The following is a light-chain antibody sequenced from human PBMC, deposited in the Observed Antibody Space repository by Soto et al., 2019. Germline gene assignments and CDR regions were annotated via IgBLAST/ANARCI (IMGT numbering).Light chain of an antibody. CDR2: EVS. V-gene: IGKV2D-29*01. CDR1: QSLSHSDGKTY. J-gene: IGKJ4*01. Sequence: DIVLTQTPLSLSVTPGQPASISCKSSQSLSHSDGKTYLNWYLQKPDQPPQLLMYEVSNRFSGVPDRFSGSGSGTDFTLKISRVEAEDVGVYSCMQSLQLHVTFGGGTKVEIK. CDR3: MQSLQLHVT.